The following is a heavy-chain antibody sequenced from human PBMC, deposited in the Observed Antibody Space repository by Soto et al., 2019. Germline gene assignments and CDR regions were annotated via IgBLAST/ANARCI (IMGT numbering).Heavy chain of an antibody. D-gene: IGHD3-10*01. J-gene: IGHJ6*02. CDR2: INPSGGST. CDR3: AKTPRAHGSTNYQVHFFYYGMDV. V-gene: IGHV1-46*01. CDR1: GYTFTSYY. Sequence: ASVKVSCKASGYTFTSYYMHWVRQAPGQGLEWMGIINPSGGSTSYAQKFQGRVTMTRDTSTSTVYMELSSLRAEDTAAYYCAKTPRAHGSTNYQVHFFYYGMDVWGQGTTVTVS.